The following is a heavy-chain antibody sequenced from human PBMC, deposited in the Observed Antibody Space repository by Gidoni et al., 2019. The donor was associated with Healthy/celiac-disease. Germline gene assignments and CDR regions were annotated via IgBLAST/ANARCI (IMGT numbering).Heavy chain of an antibody. D-gene: IGHD4-17*01. V-gene: IGHV1-8*01. CDR3: AREKASYGDPRGPYGMDV. Sequence: VRQATGQGLEWMGWMNPNSGNTGYAQKFQGRVTMTRNTSISTAYMELSSLRSEDTAVYYCAREKASYGDPRGPYGMDVWGQGTTVTVSS. J-gene: IGHJ6*02. CDR2: MNPNSGNT.